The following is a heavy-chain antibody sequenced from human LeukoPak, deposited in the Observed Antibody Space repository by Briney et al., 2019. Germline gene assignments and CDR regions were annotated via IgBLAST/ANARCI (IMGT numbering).Heavy chain of an antibody. CDR1: GFTFSSYA. J-gene: IGHJ3*01. CDR3: AKDEASYDSCVV. CDR2: ISYDGSNK. D-gene: IGHD3-22*01. V-gene: IGHV3-30-3*01. Sequence: GGSLRLSCAASGFTFSSYAMHWVRQAPGKGLEWVAVISYDGSNKYYADSVKGRFTISRDNSKNTLYLQMNSLRAEDTAVYYCAKDEASYDSCVVWGQGTMVTVSS.